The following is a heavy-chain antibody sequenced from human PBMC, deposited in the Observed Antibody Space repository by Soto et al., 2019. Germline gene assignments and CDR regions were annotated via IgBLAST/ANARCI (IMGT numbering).Heavy chain of an antibody. CDR3: ARTSGSGGY. CDR2: INYSGST. CDR1: GGSFSGYY. V-gene: IGHV4-34*01. Sequence: PSETLSLTCAVYGGSFSGYYWSWIRQPPGKGLEWIGEINYSGSTNYNPSLKSRVTISVDTSKNQFSLKLSSVTAADTAVYYCARTSGSGGYWGQGTLVTVSS. J-gene: IGHJ4*02. D-gene: IGHD1-26*01.